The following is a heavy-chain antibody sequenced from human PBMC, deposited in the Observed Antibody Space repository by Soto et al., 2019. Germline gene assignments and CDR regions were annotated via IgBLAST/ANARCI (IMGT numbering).Heavy chain of an antibody. CDR3: AHRGISGWLPNDIDAFDI. CDR1: GGTFSSYT. J-gene: IGHJ3*02. D-gene: IGHD6-19*01. Sequence: GASVKVSCKASGGTFSSYTISWVRQAPGQGLEWMGRIIPILGIANYAQKFQGRVTITADKSTSTAYMELSSLRSEDTAVYYCAHRGISGWLPNDIDAFDIWGQGTMVTVSS. CDR2: IIPILGIA. V-gene: IGHV1-69*02.